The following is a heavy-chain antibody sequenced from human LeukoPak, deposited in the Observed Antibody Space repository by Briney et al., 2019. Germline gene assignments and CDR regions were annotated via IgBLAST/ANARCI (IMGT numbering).Heavy chain of an antibody. CDR2: ISYDGSNK. J-gene: IGHJ6*02. V-gene: IGHV3-30-3*01. CDR3: AKDLALVVVTDNGMDV. Sequence: PGRSLRLSCAASGFTFSSYAMHWVRQAPGKGLEWVAVISYDGSNKYYADSVKGRFTISRDNSKNTLSLQMNSLRPEDTAVYYCAKDLALVVVTDNGMDVWGQGTTVTVSS. D-gene: IGHD2-21*02. CDR1: GFTFSSYA.